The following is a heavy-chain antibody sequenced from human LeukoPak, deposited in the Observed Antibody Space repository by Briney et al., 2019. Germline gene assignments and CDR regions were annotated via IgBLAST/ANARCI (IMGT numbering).Heavy chain of an antibody. J-gene: IGHJ4*02. CDR1: GFTFSSYW. Sequence: GGSLRLSCAVSGFTFSSYWMSWVRQAPGKGLEWVANMKPDGSEKYYVDSVKGRFTISRDSSKNSLYLQMNGLRAEDTAVYYCARDPRQSHLVYTTGDYWGQGTLVTVSS. V-gene: IGHV3-7*01. D-gene: IGHD2-2*02. CDR3: ARDPRQSHLVYTTGDY. CDR2: MKPDGSEK.